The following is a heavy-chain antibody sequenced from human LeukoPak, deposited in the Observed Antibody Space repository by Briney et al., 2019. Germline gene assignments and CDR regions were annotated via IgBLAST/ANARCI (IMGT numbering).Heavy chain of an antibody. J-gene: IGHJ4*02. D-gene: IGHD5-24*01. V-gene: IGHV4-31*11. CDR1: GGSISSGGYY. Sequence: PSETLSLTCAVSGGSISSGGYYWSWIRQHPGKGLEWIGYIYYSGSTYYNPSLKSRVTISVDTSKNQFSLKLSSVTAADMAVYYCAREGRDVEMGYWGQGTLVTVSS. CDR3: AREGRDVEMGY. CDR2: IYYSGST.